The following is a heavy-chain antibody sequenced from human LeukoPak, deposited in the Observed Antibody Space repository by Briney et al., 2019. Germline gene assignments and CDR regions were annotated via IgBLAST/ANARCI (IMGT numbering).Heavy chain of an antibody. CDR2: IRSRSNEI. J-gene: IGHJ3*02. Sequence: GGSLRLSCTASGFTFTRYRMNWVRQAPGKGLEWVSSIRSRSNEIYYADSVKGLFTISRDNAKNSVFLQINSLRAEDTAVYYCTRDLDLYNDAFDIWGQGTRVIVSS. V-gene: IGHV3-21*01. D-gene: IGHD1-14*01. CDR1: GFTFTRYR. CDR3: TRDLDLYNDAFDI.